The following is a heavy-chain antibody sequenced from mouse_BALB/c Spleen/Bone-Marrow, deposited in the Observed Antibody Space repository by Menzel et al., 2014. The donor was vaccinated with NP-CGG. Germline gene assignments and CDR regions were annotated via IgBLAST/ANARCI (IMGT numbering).Heavy chain of an antibody. D-gene: IGHD2-3*01. Sequence: EVQLQQSGAELVKPGASAKLSCTASGFNIKDTYMYWVKQRPEQGLEWIGKIDPANGNTKYDPKFQGKATITADTSPNTAYLQLSSLTSEDTAVYYCAVYDGYAMDYWGQGTSVTVSS. V-gene: IGHV14-3*02. CDR2: IDPANGNT. J-gene: IGHJ4*01. CDR1: GFNIKDTY. CDR3: AVYDGYAMDY.